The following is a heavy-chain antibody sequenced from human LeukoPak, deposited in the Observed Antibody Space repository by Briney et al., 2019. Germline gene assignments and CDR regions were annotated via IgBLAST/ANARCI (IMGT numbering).Heavy chain of an antibody. D-gene: IGHD3-10*01. V-gene: IGHV4-34*01. J-gene: IGHJ3*02. CDR3: ARLRREFDAFDI. Sequence: SETLSLTCAVYGGSFSGYYWSWIRQPPGKGLEWIGEINHSGSTNYNPSLKSRVTISVDTSKNQFSLKLSPVTAADTAVYYCARLRREFDAFDIWGQGTMVTVSS. CDR2: INHSGST. CDR1: GGSFSGYY.